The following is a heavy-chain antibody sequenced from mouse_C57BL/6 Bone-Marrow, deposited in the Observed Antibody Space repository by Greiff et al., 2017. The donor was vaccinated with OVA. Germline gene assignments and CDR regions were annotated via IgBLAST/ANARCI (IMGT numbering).Heavy chain of an antibody. CDR2: ISYSGST. J-gene: IGHJ4*01. CDR1: GYSITSDY. V-gene: IGHV3-8*01. CDR3: ARFTHYYGSSYAMDY. Sequence: EVQGVESGPGLAKPSQTLSLTCSVTGYSITSDYWNWIRKFPGNKLEYMGYISYSGSTYYNPSLKSRISITRDTSKNQYYLQLNSVTTEDTATYYCARFTHYYGSSYAMDYWGQGTSVTVSS. D-gene: IGHD1-1*01.